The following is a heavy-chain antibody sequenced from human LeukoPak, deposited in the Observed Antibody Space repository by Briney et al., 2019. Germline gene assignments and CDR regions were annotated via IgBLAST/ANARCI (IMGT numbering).Heavy chain of an antibody. Sequence: PSETLSLTCAVYGGSFSGYYWSWIRQPPGKGLEWIGEINHSGSTNYNPSLKSRVTISVDTSKNQFSLKLTSVTAADTATYYCARLSSEYSSSWLDSWGQGALVTVSS. J-gene: IGHJ4*02. V-gene: IGHV4-34*01. D-gene: IGHD6-13*01. CDR2: INHSGST. CDR3: ARLSSEYSSSWLDS. CDR1: GGSFSGYY.